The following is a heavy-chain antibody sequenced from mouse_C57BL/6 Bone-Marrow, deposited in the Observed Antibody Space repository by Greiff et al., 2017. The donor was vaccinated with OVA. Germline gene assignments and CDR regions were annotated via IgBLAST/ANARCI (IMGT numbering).Heavy chain of an antibody. D-gene: IGHD2-1*01. CDR2: ISNLAYSI. CDR1: GFTFSDYG. Sequence: DVMLVESGGGLVQPGGSLKLSCAASGFTFSDYGMAWVRQAPRKGPEWVAFISNLAYSIYYADTVTGRFTISRENAKNTLYLEMSSLRSEDTAMYYCARHRGNYYAMDYWGQGTSVTVSS. V-gene: IGHV5-15*01. CDR3: ARHRGNYYAMDY. J-gene: IGHJ4*01.